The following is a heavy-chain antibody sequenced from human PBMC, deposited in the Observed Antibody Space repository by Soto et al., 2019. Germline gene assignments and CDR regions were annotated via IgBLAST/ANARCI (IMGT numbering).Heavy chain of an antibody. V-gene: IGHV3-23*01. J-gene: IGHJ3*02. CDR3: AKEYGITMIVVVIDAFDI. Sequence: GSLRLSCAASGFTFSSYAMSWVRQAPGKGLEWVSAISGSGGSTYYADSVKGRFTISRDNSKNTLYLQMNSLRAEDTAVYYCAKEYGITMIVVVIDAFDIWGQGTMVTVSS. D-gene: IGHD3-22*01. CDR1: GFTFSSYA. CDR2: ISGSGGST.